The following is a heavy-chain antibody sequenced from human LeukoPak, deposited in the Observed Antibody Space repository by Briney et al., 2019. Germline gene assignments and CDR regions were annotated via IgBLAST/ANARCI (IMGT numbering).Heavy chain of an antibody. CDR3: AKDQRLVAARDKQFDP. J-gene: IGHJ5*02. CDR2: ISSSGGST. CDR1: GFTFDDYG. Sequence: GGSLRLSCAASGFTFDDYGMSWVRQAPGKGLEWVSSISSSGGSTYYADSVKGRFIISRDNSRNTLYLQMDSLRAEDTALYFCAKDQRLVAARDKQFDPWGQGTLVTVAS. V-gene: IGHV3-23*01. D-gene: IGHD2-15*01.